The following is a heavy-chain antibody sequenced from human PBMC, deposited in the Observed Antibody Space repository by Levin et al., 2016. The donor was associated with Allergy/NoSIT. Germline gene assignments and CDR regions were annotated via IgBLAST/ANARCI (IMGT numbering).Heavy chain of an antibody. CDR1: GFRFGEYA. D-gene: IGHD3-9*01. V-gene: IGHV3-49*04. CDR2: IRSEDNGGTT. CDR3: TYSQSWYLRGGLNYFDA. J-gene: IGHJ4*02. Sequence: GESLKISCAASGFRFGEYAMTWVRQAPGKGLEWVGSIRSEDNGGTTDYAAAVKGRFNISRDDSRRIAYLQMDSLKIEDTAVYYCTYSQSWYLRGGLNYFDAWGQGTLVTVSS.